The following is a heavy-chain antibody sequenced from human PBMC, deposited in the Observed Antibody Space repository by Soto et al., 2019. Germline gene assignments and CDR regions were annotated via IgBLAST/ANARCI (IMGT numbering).Heavy chain of an antibody. CDR2: ISYDGSNK. J-gene: IGHJ6*02. D-gene: IGHD5-12*01. Sequence: QVQLVESGGGVVQPGRSLRLSCAASGFTFSSYAMHWVRQAPGKGLEWVAVISYDGSNKYYADSVKGRFTISRDNSKTSLYLQMNGLRAEDTAVYYCARDYYRFNSGYGFSMDVWGQGTTVTVSS. CDR3: ARDYYRFNSGYGFSMDV. CDR1: GFTFSSYA. V-gene: IGHV3-30-3*01.